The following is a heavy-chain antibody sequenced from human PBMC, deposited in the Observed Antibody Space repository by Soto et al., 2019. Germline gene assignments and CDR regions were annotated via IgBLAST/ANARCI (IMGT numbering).Heavy chain of an antibody. CDR2: TYYGASS. Sequence: SETLSLTCAVPGYSISSGYYWGWIRQPPGKGLEWLGTTYYGASSYYNPSLRSRITILLDASTNQLSLKLSSVTAADTAVYFCVRVAGSASWYETDSWGQGILVTVS. V-gene: IGHV4-38-2*01. CDR3: VRVAGSASWYETDS. CDR1: GYSISSGYY. D-gene: IGHD6-13*01. J-gene: IGHJ4*02.